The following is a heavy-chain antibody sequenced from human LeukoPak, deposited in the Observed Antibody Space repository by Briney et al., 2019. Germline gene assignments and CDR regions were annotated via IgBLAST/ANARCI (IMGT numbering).Heavy chain of an antibody. CDR3: ARDPYSSSWFDY. Sequence: GGSPRLSCAASGFTFSSYWMSWVRQAPGKGLEWVANIKEDGSEKYYEDSVKGRFTISRDNAKNTLYLQMNSLRAEDTAVYYCARDPYSSSWFDYWGQGTLVTVSS. J-gene: IGHJ4*02. D-gene: IGHD6-13*01. CDR2: IKEDGSEK. CDR1: GFTFSSYW. V-gene: IGHV3-7*01.